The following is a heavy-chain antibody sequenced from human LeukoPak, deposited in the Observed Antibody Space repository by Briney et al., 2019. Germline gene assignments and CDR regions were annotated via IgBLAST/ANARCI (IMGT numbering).Heavy chain of an antibody. J-gene: IGHJ4*02. CDR1: GFTFSSYW. Sequence: GGSLRLSCAASGFTFSSYWMSWVRQAPGKGLEWVAHIKQDGSEKYYVDSVKGRFTISRDNAKNSLYLQMISLRAEDTAVYYCASAMTLSNDYGDYVGHWGQGTLVTVSS. CDR2: IKQDGSEK. CDR3: ASAMTLSNDYGDYVGH. D-gene: IGHD4-17*01. V-gene: IGHV3-7*03.